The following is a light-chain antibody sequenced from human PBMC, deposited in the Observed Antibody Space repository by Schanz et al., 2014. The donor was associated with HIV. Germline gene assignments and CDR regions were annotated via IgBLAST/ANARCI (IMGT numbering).Light chain of an antibody. CDR2: VNM. CDR3: QSYDSSLSGVV. CDR1: SSNIGSGYD. J-gene: IGLJ2*01. Sequence: QSVLTQPPSVSGAPGQRVTVSCTGGSSNIGSGYDVHWYQHLPGTTPKLLIYVNMNRPLGVPDRFSASKSGTTASLAISGLQADDEADYYCQSYDSSLSGVVFGGGTKLTVL. V-gene: IGLV1-40*01.